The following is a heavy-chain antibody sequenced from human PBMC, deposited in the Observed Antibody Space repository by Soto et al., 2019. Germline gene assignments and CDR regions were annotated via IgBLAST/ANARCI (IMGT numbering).Heavy chain of an antibody. Sequence: GESLKIACKVSGKTLINHWIAWVRQMPGKGLEWMGIIYPGDSDARYSPSFAGQVTISVDKSITTAYLHWSSLEASDSAMYYCARQGYMVATPADAFDISGQATM. V-gene: IGHV5-51*01. J-gene: IGHJ3*02. CDR3: ARQGYMVATPADAFDI. D-gene: IGHD1-1*01. CDR2: IYPGDSDA. CDR1: GKTLINHW.